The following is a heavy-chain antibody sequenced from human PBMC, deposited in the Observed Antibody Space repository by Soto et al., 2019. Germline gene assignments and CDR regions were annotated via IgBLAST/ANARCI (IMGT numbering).Heavy chain of an antibody. CDR3: ARHVIVVVPAATYYYGMDV. Sequence: GESLKISCKGSGYSFTSYWICWVRQMPGKGLEWMGIIYPGDSDTRYSPSFQGQVTISADKSISTAYLQWSSLKASDTAMYYCARHVIVVVPAATYYYGMDVWGQGTTVTVSS. V-gene: IGHV5-51*01. CDR1: GYSFTSYW. CDR2: IYPGDSDT. D-gene: IGHD2-2*01. J-gene: IGHJ6*02.